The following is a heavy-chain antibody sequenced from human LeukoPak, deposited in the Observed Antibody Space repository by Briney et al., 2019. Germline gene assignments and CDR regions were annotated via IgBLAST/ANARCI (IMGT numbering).Heavy chain of an antibody. J-gene: IGHJ5*02. D-gene: IGHD3-10*01. CDR2: IYYSGST. CDR1: GGSISSYY. V-gene: IGHV4-59*01. CDR3: ARAHYGSGSYNWFDP. Sequence: SSETLSLTCTVSGGSISSYYWSWIRQPPGKGLEWIGYIYYSGSTNYNPSLKSRVTISVDTSKNQFSLKLSSVTAADTAVYYCARAHYGSGSYNWFDPWGQGTLVTVSS.